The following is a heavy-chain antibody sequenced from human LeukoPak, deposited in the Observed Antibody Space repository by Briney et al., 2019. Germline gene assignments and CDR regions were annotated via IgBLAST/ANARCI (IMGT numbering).Heavy chain of an antibody. D-gene: IGHD4-23*01. V-gene: IGHV1-24*01. CDR3: ATTGNYYGGNVGYYFDY. CDR1: GYTLTELS. J-gene: IGHJ4*02. CDR2: FDPEDGET. Sequence: GASVKVSCKVSGYTLTELSMHWVRQAPGKGLEWMGGFDPEDGETIYAQKFQGRVTMTEDASTDTAYMELSSLRSEDTAVYYCATTGNYYGGNVGYYFDYWGQGTLVTVSS.